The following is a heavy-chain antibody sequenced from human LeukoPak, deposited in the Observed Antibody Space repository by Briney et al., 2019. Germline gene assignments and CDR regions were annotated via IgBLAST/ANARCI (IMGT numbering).Heavy chain of an antibody. CDR2: ISWNSGSI. D-gene: IGHD2-15*01. CDR1: GFTFDDYA. J-gene: IGHJ3*02. CDR3: ANDTSYSGPDAFDI. V-gene: IGHV3-9*01. Sequence: GGSLRLSCAASGFTFDDYAMHWVRQAPGKGLEWVSGISWNSGSIGYADSVKGRFTISRDNAKNSLYLQMNSLRAEDTALYYCANDTSYSGPDAFDIWGQGTMVTVSS.